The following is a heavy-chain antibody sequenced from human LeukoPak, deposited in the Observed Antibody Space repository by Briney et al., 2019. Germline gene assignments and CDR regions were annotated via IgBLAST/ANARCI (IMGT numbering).Heavy chain of an antibody. D-gene: IGHD4-17*01. CDR3: TRMTTGHDY. CDR1: GVSFNDYY. Sequence: PSETLSLTCAVSGVSFNDYYWSWVRQTPGKGLEWIGEINHSGYTNDSPSLKSRVTLSIDTSRKQFSLNVRSVTVADTGTYYCTRMTTGHDYWGQGTLVTVSS. J-gene: IGHJ4*02. CDR2: INHSGYT. V-gene: IGHV4-34*01.